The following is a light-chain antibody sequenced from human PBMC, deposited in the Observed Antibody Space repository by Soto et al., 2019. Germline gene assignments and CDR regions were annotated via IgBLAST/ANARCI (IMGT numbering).Light chain of an antibody. CDR3: QQYVTSPWT. CDR1: QSVSDTF. Sequence: EIALTQSPGTLSLSPGERVTLSCRASQSVSDTFIAWYQQKPGQAPRLLIYGGFYRATGIPDRFSGSGSGTADTLTITRLEPEDLAVYYCQQYVTSPWTFGQGTRLDIK. J-gene: IGKJ1*01. V-gene: IGKV3-20*01. CDR2: GGF.